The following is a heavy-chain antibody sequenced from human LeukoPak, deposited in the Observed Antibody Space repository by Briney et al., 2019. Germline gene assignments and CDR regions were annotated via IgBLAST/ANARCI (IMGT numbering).Heavy chain of an antibody. Sequence: SETLSLTCTVSGGSISGYYWSWIRQPPGKGLEWIGEINHSGSTNYNPSLKSRVTISVDTSKNQFSLKLSSVTAADTAVYYCARGLAYYYGSGSPFDYWGQGTLVTVSS. J-gene: IGHJ4*02. CDR1: GGSISGYY. D-gene: IGHD3-10*01. CDR2: INHSGST. V-gene: IGHV4-34*01. CDR3: ARGLAYYYGSGSPFDY.